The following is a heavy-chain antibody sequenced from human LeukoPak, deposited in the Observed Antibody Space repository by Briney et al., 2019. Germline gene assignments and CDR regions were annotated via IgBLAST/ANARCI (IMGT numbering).Heavy chain of an antibody. CDR3: ARHDYSYYGMDV. Sequence: SETLSLTCTVSGGSISSYYWSWIRQPPGKGLEWIGYIYYSGSTYYTPSLKSRVTISVDTSKNQFSLKLSSVTAADTAVYYCARHDYSYYGMDVWGQGTTVTVSS. D-gene: IGHD4-11*01. J-gene: IGHJ6*02. V-gene: IGHV4-59*08. CDR1: GGSISSYY. CDR2: IYYSGST.